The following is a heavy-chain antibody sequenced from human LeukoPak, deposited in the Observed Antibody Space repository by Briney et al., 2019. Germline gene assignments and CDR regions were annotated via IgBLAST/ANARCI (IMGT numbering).Heavy chain of an antibody. J-gene: IGHJ6*03. Sequence: GGSLRLSCAASGFTFSSYSMNWVRQAPGKGLEWVSSISSSSSYIYYADSVKGRCTISRDNSKNTLYLQMNSLRAAGTAVYYCAKDFPSGYSSGWKHYYYYMDVWGKGTTVTISS. D-gene: IGHD6-19*01. CDR3: AKDFPSGYSSGWKHYYYYMDV. V-gene: IGHV3-21*01. CDR2: ISSSSSYI. CDR1: GFTFSSYS.